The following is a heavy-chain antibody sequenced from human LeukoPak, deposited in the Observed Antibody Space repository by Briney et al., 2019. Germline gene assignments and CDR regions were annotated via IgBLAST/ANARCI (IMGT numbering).Heavy chain of an antibody. CDR2: IYYSGST. D-gene: IGHD5-18*01. CDR3: ARAMGYSYGSYYYYYYMDV. CDR1: GGSISSYY. J-gene: IGHJ6*03. V-gene: IGHV4-59*01. Sequence: TPSETLSLTCTVSGGSISSYYWSWIRQPPGKGLEWIGNIYYSGSTNYNPSLKSRVTISVDTSKNQFSLKLSSVTAADTAVYYCARAMGYSYGSYYYYYYMDVWGKGTTVTVSS.